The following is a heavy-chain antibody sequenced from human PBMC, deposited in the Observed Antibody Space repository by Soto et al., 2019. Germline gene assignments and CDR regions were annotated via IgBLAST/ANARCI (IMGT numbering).Heavy chain of an antibody. CDR2: INHSGST. V-gene: IGHV4-34*01. J-gene: IGHJ4*02. CDR1: GGSFSGYY. D-gene: IGHD4-17*01. Sequence: SETLSLTCAVYGGSFSGYYWTWLRQPPGTGLEWIGEINHSGSTNYNPSLKSRVTISVDTSKNQFSLKLSSVPAADTAVYYCASKMYGSNAYFDSWGQGALVTVSS. CDR3: ASKMYGSNAYFDS.